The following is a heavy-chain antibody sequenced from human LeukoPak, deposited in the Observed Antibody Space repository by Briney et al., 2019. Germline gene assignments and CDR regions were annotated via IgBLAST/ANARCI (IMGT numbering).Heavy chain of an antibody. Sequence: SETLSLTCAVYGGSFSGYYWSWIRQPPGKGLEWIGEINHSGSTNYNPSLKSRVTISVDTSKNQFSLKLSSVTAADTAVYYCARDGYNLNFDYWGQGTLVTVSS. CDR3: ARDGYNLNFDY. J-gene: IGHJ4*02. CDR1: GGSFSGYY. D-gene: IGHD5-24*01. V-gene: IGHV4-34*01. CDR2: INHSGST.